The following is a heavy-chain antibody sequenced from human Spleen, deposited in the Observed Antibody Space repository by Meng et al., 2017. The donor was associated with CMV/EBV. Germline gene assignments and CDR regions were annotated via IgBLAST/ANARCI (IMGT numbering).Heavy chain of an antibody. D-gene: IGHD6-6*01. CDR2: IIPIFGTT. CDR3: ARAVEYSSSSPLYYFDY. V-gene: IGHV1-69*05. Sequence: GTFSRYAISWVRQAPGQGLEWMGGIIPIFGTTNYAQKFQGRVTITTDESTSTAYMELSSLRSEDTAVYYCARAVEYSSSSPLYYFDYWGQGTLVTVSS. J-gene: IGHJ4*02. CDR1: GTFSRYA.